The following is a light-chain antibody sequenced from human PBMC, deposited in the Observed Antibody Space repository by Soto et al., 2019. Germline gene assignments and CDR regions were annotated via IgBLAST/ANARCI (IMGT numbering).Light chain of an antibody. Sequence: QSVLTQPPSVSAAPGQKVSISCSGSTSNIAKNHVSWYQRLPGTAPKLLFYDNDKRPSGIPDRFSASKSATSSTLDITGLQTGGEADYLCGAWDDSLSFYVFGTGTEVTVL. CDR2: DND. CDR1: TSNIAKNH. J-gene: IGLJ1*01. CDR3: GAWDDSLSFYV. V-gene: IGLV1-51*01.